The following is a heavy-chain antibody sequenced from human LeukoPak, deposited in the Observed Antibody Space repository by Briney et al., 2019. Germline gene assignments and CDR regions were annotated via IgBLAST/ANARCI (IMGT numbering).Heavy chain of an antibody. CDR2: IRYDGSNK. CDR3: AKDPQKWESYFDY. D-gene: IGHD1-26*01. Sequence: PGGSLRLSCASSGFTFSSYGMHWVREAPGKGQEWVAFIRYDGSNKYYADSVKGRFTISRDNSKNTLYLQMNSLRAEDTAVYYCAKDPQKWESYFDYWGQGTLVTVPS. J-gene: IGHJ4*02. V-gene: IGHV3-30*02. CDR1: GFTFSSYG.